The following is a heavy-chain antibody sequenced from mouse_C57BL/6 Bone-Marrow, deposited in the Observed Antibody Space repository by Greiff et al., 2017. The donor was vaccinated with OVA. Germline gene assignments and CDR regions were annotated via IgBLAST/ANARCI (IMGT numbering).Heavy chain of an antibody. CDR3: ARDTIVTLFDY. J-gene: IGHJ2*01. CDR1: GFTFSSYA. V-gene: IGHV5-4*01. CDR2: ISDGGSYT. D-gene: IGHD2-5*01. Sequence: EVQRVESGGGLVKPGGSLILSCAASGFTFSSYAMSWVRQTPEKRLEWVATISDGGSYTYYPDNVKGRFTISRDNAKNNLYLQMSHLKSEDTAMYYCARDTIVTLFDYWGQGTTLTVSS.